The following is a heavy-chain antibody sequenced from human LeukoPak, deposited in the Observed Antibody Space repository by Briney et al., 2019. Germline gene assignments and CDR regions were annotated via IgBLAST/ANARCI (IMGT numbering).Heavy chain of an antibody. CDR1: GGTFSSYA. CDR2: IIPIFGTA. V-gene: IGHV1-69*13. J-gene: IGHJ3*02. Sequence: GASVKVSCKASGGTFSSYAISWVRQAPGQGLEWMGGIIPIFGTANYAQKFQGRVTITADESTSTAYMELSSLRSEDTAVYYCARAIPPQRLHFDIWGQGTMVTVSS. D-gene: IGHD6-25*01. CDR3: ARAIPPQRLHFDI.